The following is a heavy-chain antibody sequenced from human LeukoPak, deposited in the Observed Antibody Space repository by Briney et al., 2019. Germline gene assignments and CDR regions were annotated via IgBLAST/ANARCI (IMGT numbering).Heavy chain of an antibody. V-gene: IGHV3-30*02. D-gene: IGHD6-13*01. J-gene: IGHJ4*02. CDR2: IRYDGSNE. CDR3: ARDLPAAGAGYLDY. CDR1: GFTFRSYG. Sequence: GGSLRLSCAVSGFTFRSYGIHWVRQAPGKGLEWVSFIRYDGSNEYYADSVKGRFTISRDNSENMLYLQMSNLKPEDTAVYYCARDLPAAGAGYLDYWGQGTLVTVSS.